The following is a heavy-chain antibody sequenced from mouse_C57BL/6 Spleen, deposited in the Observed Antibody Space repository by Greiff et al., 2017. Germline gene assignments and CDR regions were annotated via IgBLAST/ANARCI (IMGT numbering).Heavy chain of an antibody. CDR2: LHPSDSDT. J-gene: IGHJ4*01. CDR3: ARTVYEGYCGDYAMGY. CDR1: GYTFTSYW. V-gene: IGHV1-74*01. Sequence: QVQLPQPGAELVKPGASVKVSCKASGYTFTSYWMHWVKQRPGQGLEWIGRLHPSDSDTTYNQKFKGKATLTVDKASSTAYMQLSSLTSEDSAVYYGARTVYEGYCGDYAMGYWGQGTSGTVSS. D-gene: IGHD2-3*01.